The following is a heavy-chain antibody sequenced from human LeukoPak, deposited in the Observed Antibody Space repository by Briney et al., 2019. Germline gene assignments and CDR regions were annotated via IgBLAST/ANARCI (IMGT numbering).Heavy chain of an antibody. D-gene: IGHD6-6*01. CDR2: IYSGGST. CDR1: GGSFSGYY. CDR3: AREGDSSSSDY. V-gene: IGHV3-53*01. Sequence: ETLSLTCAVYGGSFSGYYWSWIRQPPGKGLEWVSVIYSGGSTYYADSVKGRFTISRDNSKNTLYLQMNSLRAEDTAVYYCAREGDSSSSDYWGQGTLVTVSS. J-gene: IGHJ4*02.